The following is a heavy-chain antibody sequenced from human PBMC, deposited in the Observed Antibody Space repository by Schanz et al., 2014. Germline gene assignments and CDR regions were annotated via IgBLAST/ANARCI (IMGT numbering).Heavy chain of an antibody. V-gene: IGHV3-53*01. CDR2: IYSSGST. D-gene: IGHD2-2*01. CDR3: ASSRTRYCSSTSCVPGAFDF. CDR1: GFTVSNSY. J-gene: IGHJ3*01. Sequence: DVQLVDSGGGLVQPGGSLRLSCAASGFTVSNSYIHWVRQAPGKGLEWVSTIYSSGSTYYADSVRGRFTISRDNSMNTVYLQMSSLRADDTAVYYCASSRTRYCSSTSCVPGAFDFWGQGTLVTVSS.